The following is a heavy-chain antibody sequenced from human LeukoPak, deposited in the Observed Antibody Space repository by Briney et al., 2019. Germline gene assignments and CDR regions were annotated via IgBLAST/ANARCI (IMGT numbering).Heavy chain of an antibody. D-gene: IGHD4/OR15-4a*01. CDR1: GFTFSSYG. V-gene: IGHV3-30*02. Sequence: GGSLRLSCAASGFTFSSYGMHWVRQAPGKGLEWVAFIRYDGSNKYYADSVKGRFTISRDNSKNTLYLQMSSLRAEDTAVYYCARRAGAYSHPYDYWGQGTLVTVSS. J-gene: IGHJ4*02. CDR3: ARRAGAYSHPYDY. CDR2: IRYDGSNK.